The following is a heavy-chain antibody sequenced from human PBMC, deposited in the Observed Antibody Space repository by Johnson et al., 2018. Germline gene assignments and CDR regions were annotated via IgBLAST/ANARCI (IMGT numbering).Heavy chain of an antibody. V-gene: IGHV3-33*01. J-gene: IGHJ6*02. D-gene: IGHD2-2*01. CDR1: GFTFSSYG. CDR3: ASDQDGSSTSCLGMDV. CDR2: IWYDGSNK. Sequence: QVQLVESGGGVVQPGRSLRLSCAASGFTFSSYGMHWVRQAPGKGLEWVAVIWYDGSNKYYADSVKGRFPMSRDNSKNTLYLQMNSLRAEDTAVYYCASDQDGSSTSCLGMDVWGQGTTVTVSS.